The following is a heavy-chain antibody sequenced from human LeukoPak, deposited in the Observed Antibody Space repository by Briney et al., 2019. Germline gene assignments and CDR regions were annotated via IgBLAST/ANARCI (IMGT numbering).Heavy chain of an antibody. V-gene: IGHV1-18*01. D-gene: IGHD3-3*01. J-gene: IGHJ4*02. CDR1: GYTFTSYN. Sequence: SVKVSCKASGYTFTSYNINWVRQAPGQGLEWMGWISAYNGNTNYAQKLQGRVTMTTDTSTSTAYMELRSLRSDDTAVYYCARERSAYYDFWSGYNLGYWGQGTLVTVSS. CDR2: ISAYNGNT. CDR3: ARERSAYYDFWSGYNLGY.